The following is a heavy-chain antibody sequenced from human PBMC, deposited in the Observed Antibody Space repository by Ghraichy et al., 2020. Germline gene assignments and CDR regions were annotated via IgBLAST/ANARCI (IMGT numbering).Heavy chain of an antibody. V-gene: IGHV3-7*03. D-gene: IGHD3-10*01. CDR1: GFTFTSHG. J-gene: IGHJ4*02. Sequence: GGSLRLSCEASGFTFTSHGMSWVRQAPGKGLEWVANINQDGSEKYYVDSVKGQFTISRDNAKKSVFVQMNSLRVEDTAVYYCVRAEGVWFGETPYWGQGTLVTFSS. CDR2: INQDGSEK. CDR3: VRAEGVWFGETPY.